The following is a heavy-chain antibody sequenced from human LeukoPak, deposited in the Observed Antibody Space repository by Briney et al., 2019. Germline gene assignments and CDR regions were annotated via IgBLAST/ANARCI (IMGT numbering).Heavy chain of an antibody. CDR3: ARQIVVVVAAIPGWFDP. CDR2: IYYSGST. J-gene: IGHJ5*02. V-gene: IGHV4-59*01. CDR1: GGSISSYY. Sequence: SETLSLTCTVSGGSISSYYWSWIRQPPGKGLEWIGYIYYSGSTNYNPSLKSRVTISVDTSKNQFSLKLSSVTAADTAVYYCARQIVVVVAAIPGWFDPWGQGTLVTVSS. D-gene: IGHD2-15*01.